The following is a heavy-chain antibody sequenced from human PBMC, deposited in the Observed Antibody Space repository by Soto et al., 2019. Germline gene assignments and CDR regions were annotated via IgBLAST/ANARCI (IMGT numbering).Heavy chain of an antibody. CDR2: ISAYNGNT. V-gene: IGHV1-18*01. Sequence: ASVKVSCKASGGTFSSYTISWVRQAPGQGLEWMGWISAYNGNTNYAQKLQGRVTMTRDTSTSTVYMELSSLRSEDTAVYYCARNLYYDILTGYYTPDYYYGMDVWGQGTTVTVSS. CDR3: ARNLYYDILTGYYTPDYYYGMDV. D-gene: IGHD3-9*01. CDR1: GGTFSSYT. J-gene: IGHJ6*02.